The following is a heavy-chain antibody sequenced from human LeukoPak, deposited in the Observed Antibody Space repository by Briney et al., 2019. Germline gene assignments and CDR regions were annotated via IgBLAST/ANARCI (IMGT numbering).Heavy chain of an antibody. CDR3: ARDLIHYGDYDY. Sequence: PGGSLRLSCAASGFTFSSYSMNWVRQAPGKGLEWVSSISSSSSYIYYADSVKGRFTISRDNAKNSLYLQMNSLRAKDTAVYYCARDLIHYGDYDYWGQGTLVTVSS. V-gene: IGHV3-21*01. J-gene: IGHJ4*02. CDR2: ISSSSSYI. D-gene: IGHD4-17*01. CDR1: GFTFSSYS.